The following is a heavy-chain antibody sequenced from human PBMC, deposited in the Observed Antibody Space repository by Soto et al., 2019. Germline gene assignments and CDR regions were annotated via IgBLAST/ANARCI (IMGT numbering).Heavy chain of an antibody. Sequence: EVQLVESGGGLVKPGESLTLSCAASGFAFSDVWVHWVRQAPGKGLDWVGRIKSRVVGGTTDYAAPVKGRLTISRDDSRKMVYFQMNNLKTEDTAVYYCATGFIRAYEWWGQGTMVTVSP. CDR2: IKSRVVGGTT. D-gene: IGHD3-16*01. V-gene: IGHV3-15*01. J-gene: IGHJ3*01. CDR3: ATGFIRAYEW. CDR1: GFAFSDVW.